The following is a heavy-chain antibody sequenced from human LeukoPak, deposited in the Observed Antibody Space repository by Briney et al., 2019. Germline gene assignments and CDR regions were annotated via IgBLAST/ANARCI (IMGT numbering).Heavy chain of an antibody. V-gene: IGHV3-48*03. Sequence: PGGSLRLSCAASGFSFSSYEMNWVRQAPGKGLEWVSYISSSASTMYYADSVKGRFTISRDNAKNSLYLQMNSLRAEDTAVYYCARVPPLYSSGWYDYWGQGTLVTVSS. CDR1: GFSFSSYE. CDR3: ARVPPLYSSGWYDY. J-gene: IGHJ4*02. CDR2: ISSSASTM. D-gene: IGHD6-19*01.